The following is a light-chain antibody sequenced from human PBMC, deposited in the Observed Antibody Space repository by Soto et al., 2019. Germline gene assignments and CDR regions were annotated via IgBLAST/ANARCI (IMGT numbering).Light chain of an antibody. CDR2: GVS. CDR1: SSDIGSYNF. Sequence: QSALAQPRLVSGSPGQSVTISCTGTSSDIGSYNFVSWYQQHPGKAPKPMIYGVSQRPSGVPDRFSGSKSGNTASLTISGLQAEDEADYYCCSYAGSYTLLFGGGTKLTVL. V-gene: IGLV2-11*01. J-gene: IGLJ2*01. CDR3: CSYAGSYTLL.